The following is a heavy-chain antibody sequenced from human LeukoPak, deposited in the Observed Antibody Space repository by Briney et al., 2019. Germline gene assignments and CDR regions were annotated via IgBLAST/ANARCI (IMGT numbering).Heavy chain of an antibody. Sequence: PSETLSLTCTVSGYSITRGSYWGWIRQPPGKGLEWIANIYHSGSTYYNPSLKSRVTISVDTSKNQFSLKLSSVTAADTAVYYCARAAYSSSWYQYYFDYWGQGTLVTVSS. J-gene: IGHJ4*02. CDR1: GYSITRGSY. D-gene: IGHD6-13*01. V-gene: IGHV4-38-2*02. CDR2: IYHSGST. CDR3: ARAAYSSSWYQYYFDY.